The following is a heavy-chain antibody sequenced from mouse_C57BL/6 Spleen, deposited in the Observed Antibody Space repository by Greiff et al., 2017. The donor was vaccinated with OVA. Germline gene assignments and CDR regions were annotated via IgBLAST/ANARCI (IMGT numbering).Heavy chain of an antibody. D-gene: IGHD2-3*01. CDR1: GYAFSSYW. Sequence: QVQLQQSGAELVKPGASVKISCKASGYAFSSYWMNWVKQRPGKGLEWIGQIYPGDGDTNYNGKFKGKATLTADKSSSTAYMQLSSLTSEDSAVYFCARSLGDGYYIDYWGQGTTLTVSS. CDR3: ARSLGDGYYIDY. J-gene: IGHJ2*01. V-gene: IGHV1-80*01. CDR2: IYPGDGDT.